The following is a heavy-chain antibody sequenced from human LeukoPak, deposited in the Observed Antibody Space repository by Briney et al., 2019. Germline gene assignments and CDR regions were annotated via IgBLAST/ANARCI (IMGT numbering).Heavy chain of an antibody. V-gene: IGHV1-24*01. J-gene: IGHJ3*02. CDR3: ATVWIVGATQRGYAFDI. CDR1: GYTLTELS. D-gene: IGHD1-26*01. Sequence: ASVKVSCKVSGYTLTELSMHWVRQAPGKGLEWMGGFDPEDGETIYAQKFQGRVTMTEDTSTDTAYMELSSLRSEDTAVYYCATVWIVGATQRGYAFDIWGQGTMVTVSS. CDR2: FDPEDGET.